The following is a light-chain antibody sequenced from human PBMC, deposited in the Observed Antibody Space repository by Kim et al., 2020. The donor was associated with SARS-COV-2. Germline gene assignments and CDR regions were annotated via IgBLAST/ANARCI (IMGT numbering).Light chain of an antibody. Sequence: QSVLTQPPSVSGAPGQRVTISCTGSSSNIGAGYDVHWYQQPPGTAPKLLIYGNSNRPSGVPDRLSGSKSGASASLAITGLQAEDEAEYYCQSYDSTLSGWVFGGGTQRTVL. CDR2: GNS. CDR1: SSNIGAGYD. V-gene: IGLV1-40*01. J-gene: IGLJ3*02. CDR3: QSYDSTLSGWV.